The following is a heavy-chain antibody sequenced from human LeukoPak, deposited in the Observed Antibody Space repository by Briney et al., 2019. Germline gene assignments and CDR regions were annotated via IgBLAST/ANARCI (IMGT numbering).Heavy chain of an antibody. Sequence: PGGSLRLSCAASGFTVSSDYMSWVRQAPGKGLEWVSVISGSGGSTYYADSVKGRFTISRDNSKNTLYLQMNSLRAEDTAVYYCAKEPGSYDPFDYWGQGTLVTVSS. CDR2: ISGSGGST. CDR3: AKEPGSYDPFDY. D-gene: IGHD1-26*01. V-gene: IGHV3-23*01. CDR1: GFTVSSDY. J-gene: IGHJ4*02.